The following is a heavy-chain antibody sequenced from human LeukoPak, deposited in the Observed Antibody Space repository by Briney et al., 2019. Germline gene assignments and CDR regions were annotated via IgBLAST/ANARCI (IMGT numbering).Heavy chain of an antibody. CDR1: GFTFGDTW. CDR3: ARGYYDILTGYSHFDY. J-gene: IGHJ4*02. CDR2: IKQDGSEK. Sequence: GGSLRLSCAASGFTFGDTWMNWVRQVPGQGLEWVANIKQDGSEKFYVASVKGRFTISRDNGKSSLYLQMNSLRAEDTALYYCARGYYDILTGYSHFDYWGQGTLVTVSS. D-gene: IGHD3-9*01. V-gene: IGHV3-7*03.